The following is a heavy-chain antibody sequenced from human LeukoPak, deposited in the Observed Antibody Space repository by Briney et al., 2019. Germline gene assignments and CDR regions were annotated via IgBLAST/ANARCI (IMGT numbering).Heavy chain of an antibody. D-gene: IGHD6-19*01. CDR2: ISGSGGST. CDR3: AKDLAVAGTRNWDRGLDY. CDR1: GFTFSSYA. J-gene: IGHJ4*02. Sequence: GASLRLSCAASGFTFSSYAMSWVRQAPGKRLEWVSAISGSGGSTYYADSVKGRFTISRDNSKNTLCLQMNSLRAEDTAVYYCAKDLAVAGTRNWDRGLDYWGQGTLVTVSS. V-gene: IGHV3-23*01.